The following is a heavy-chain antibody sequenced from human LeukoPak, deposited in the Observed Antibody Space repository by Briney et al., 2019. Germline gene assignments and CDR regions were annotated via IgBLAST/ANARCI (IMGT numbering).Heavy chain of an antibody. J-gene: IGHJ4*02. CDR3: ARGLYSLGDFDY. Sequence: GGSLRLSCAGSGFTFSHYSMNWVRQAPGKGLEWVASFGSDLSFRSVADSLKGRFTISRDNAENSIYLHMNSLRAEDTAVYYCARGLYSLGDFDYWGQGTLVTVSS. D-gene: IGHD5-18*01. CDR1: GFTFSHYS. V-gene: IGHV3-21*01. CDR2: FGSDLSFR.